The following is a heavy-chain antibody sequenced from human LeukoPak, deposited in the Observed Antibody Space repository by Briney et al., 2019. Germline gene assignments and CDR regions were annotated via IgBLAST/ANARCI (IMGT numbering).Heavy chain of an antibody. CDR1: GFTFSSYA. CDR3: AAAYFGMDQYYYGMDV. Sequence: PGGSLRLSCAASGFTFSSYAMSWVRQAPGKGLEWVSSIIVIGGSTYYADSVRGRFTISRDNSKNTLYLQMNSLRAEDTAVYYCAAAYFGMDQYYYGMDVWGQGTTVTVSS. V-gene: IGHV3-23*01. J-gene: IGHJ6*02. CDR2: IIVIGGST. D-gene: IGHD3-16*01.